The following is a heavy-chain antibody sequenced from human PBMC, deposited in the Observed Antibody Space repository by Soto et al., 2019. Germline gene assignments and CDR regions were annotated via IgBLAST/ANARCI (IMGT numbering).Heavy chain of an antibody. J-gene: IGHJ5*02. Sequence: QVHLVQSGAEVKKPGSSVTVSCKTSGGTFIDFTWLRQVPGQGLEGMEGISPLFGTTNYAQKFQDRVTITADRSTSTSYIELSSLRSEDTAIYFCARDGQKITSPVLNWFDPWGQGTLVTVSS. CDR1: GGTFID. CDR3: ARDGQKITSPVLNWFDP. V-gene: IGHV1-69*06. D-gene: IGHD1-20*01. CDR2: ISPLFGTT.